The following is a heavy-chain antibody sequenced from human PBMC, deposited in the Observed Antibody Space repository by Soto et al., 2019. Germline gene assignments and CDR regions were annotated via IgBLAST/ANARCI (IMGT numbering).Heavy chain of an antibody. J-gene: IGHJ4*02. CDR2: ISAYNGNT. CDR3: ARDLIPYYFDY. CDR1: GYTFTRSG. V-gene: IGHV1-18*01. Sequence: ASVKVSCKASGYTFTRSGISWVRQAPGQRLEWMGWISAYNGNTNYAQKLQGRVTMTTDTSTSTAYVELRSLRSDDTAVYYCARDLIPYYFDYWGQGTLVTVSS.